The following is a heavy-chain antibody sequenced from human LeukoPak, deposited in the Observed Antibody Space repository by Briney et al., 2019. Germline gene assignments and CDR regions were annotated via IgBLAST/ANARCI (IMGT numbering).Heavy chain of an antibody. V-gene: IGHV3-30*18. D-gene: IGHD4-17*01. CDR2: ISDDGRNK. J-gene: IGHJ4*02. CDR1: GFSLISYA. CDR3: AKRPSDYGDYVTYFDY. Sequence: PGGSLRLSCAASGFSLISYAMHWVRHAPGKGLEWGGVISDDGRNKKYADSVEGRFNISRDNSKDTLYLQMNRLRDEDTAVYYCAKRPSDYGDYVTYFDYWGQGTLVTVSS.